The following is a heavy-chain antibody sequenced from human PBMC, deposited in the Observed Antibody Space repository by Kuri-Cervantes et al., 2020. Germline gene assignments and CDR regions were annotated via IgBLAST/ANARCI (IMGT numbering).Heavy chain of an antibody. Sequence: GGSLRLSCAASGFSFSYYSMNWVRQAPGKGLEWVASINYSGTYKNYADAVKGRFTISRDNAKNSLFLQMNSLRAEDTAVYYCASTGGGVDHWGQGTLVTVSS. CDR3: ASTGGGVDH. V-gene: IGHV3-21*03. D-gene: IGHD7-27*01. CDR1: GFSFSYYS. CDR2: INYSGTYK. J-gene: IGHJ4*02.